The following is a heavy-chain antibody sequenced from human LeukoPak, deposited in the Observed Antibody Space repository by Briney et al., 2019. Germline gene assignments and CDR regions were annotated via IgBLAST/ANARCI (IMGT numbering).Heavy chain of an antibody. J-gene: IGHJ4*02. CDR1: GFAFSSYS. D-gene: IGHD5-12*01. Sequence: GGSLRLSCAASGFAFSSYSMNWVRQAPGKGLEWVSSISSSSSYIYYADSVKGRFTISRDNAKNSLYLQMNSLRAEDTAVYYCARGASYIVATYYDYWGQGTLVTVSS. CDR3: ARGASYIVATYYDY. CDR2: ISSSSSYI. V-gene: IGHV3-21*01.